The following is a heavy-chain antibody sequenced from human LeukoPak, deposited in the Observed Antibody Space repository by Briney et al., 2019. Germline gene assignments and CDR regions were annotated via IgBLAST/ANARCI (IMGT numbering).Heavy chain of an antibody. Sequence: SETLSLTCTVSGGSIGSGTYYWGWIRQSPGKGLEWIGSIYYSGSTNYNPSLKSRVTISVDTSKNQFSLKLSSVTAADTAVYYCARGVVVAALLYFDYWGQGTLVTVSS. CDR2: IYYSGST. D-gene: IGHD2-15*01. CDR1: GGSIGSGTYY. J-gene: IGHJ4*02. V-gene: IGHV4-39*07. CDR3: ARGVVVAALLYFDY.